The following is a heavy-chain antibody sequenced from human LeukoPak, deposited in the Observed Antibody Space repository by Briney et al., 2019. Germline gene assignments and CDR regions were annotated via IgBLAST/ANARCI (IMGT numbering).Heavy chain of an antibody. CDR1: GYSFTTYY. Sequence: ASVKVSCKASGYSFTTYYLHWVRQAPGQGLEWMGIINPSGTSTTYAQKFQGRVTMTMDTSTSTVYMELSSLRSEDTAMYYCARGPPERVYDSSKKGLFDPWGQGTLVTVSS. D-gene: IGHD3-22*01. J-gene: IGHJ5*02. V-gene: IGHV1-46*01. CDR2: INPSGTST. CDR3: ARGPPERVYDSSKKGLFDP.